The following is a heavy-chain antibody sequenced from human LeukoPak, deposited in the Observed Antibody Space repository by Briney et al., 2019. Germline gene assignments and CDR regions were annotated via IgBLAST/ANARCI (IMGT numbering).Heavy chain of an antibody. CDR2: ISGSGGTT. Sequence: PGGSLRLSCAASGFTFSSYAMSWVRQAPGKGLEWVSVISGSGGTTYYADSVKGRFTISRDNSKNTLYLQMNSLRAEDTAVYYCAKGDGYIDRGFDYWGQGTLVTVYS. D-gene: IGHD5-24*01. CDR3: AKGDGYIDRGFDY. CDR1: GFTFSSYA. J-gene: IGHJ4*02. V-gene: IGHV3-23*01.